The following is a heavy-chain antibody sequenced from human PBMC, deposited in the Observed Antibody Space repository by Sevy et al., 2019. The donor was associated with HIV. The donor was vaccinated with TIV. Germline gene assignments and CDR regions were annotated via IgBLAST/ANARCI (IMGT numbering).Heavy chain of an antibody. Sequence: GGSLRFSCVASGFTFISYPMAWVRQAPGKGLEWVSTISASGGSTYYADSVKGRFTISRDNSKNMVNLEMNILRADDTALYYCAKEDYSGYDFDYWGQGTVVTVSS. CDR3: AKEDYSGYDFDY. V-gene: IGHV3-23*01. D-gene: IGHD5-12*01. J-gene: IGHJ4*02. CDR2: ISASGGST. CDR1: GFTFISYP.